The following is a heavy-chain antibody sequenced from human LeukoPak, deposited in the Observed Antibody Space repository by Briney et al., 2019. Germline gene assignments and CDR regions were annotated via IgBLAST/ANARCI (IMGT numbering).Heavy chain of an antibody. CDR1: GFTFSSYG. D-gene: IGHD3-10*01. J-gene: IGHJ6*02. CDR2: ISYDGRNK. Sequence: PGGSLRLSCAASGFTFSSYGMSWVRQAPGKGLEWVAVISYDGRNKYYADSVKGRFTISRDNSKNTLYLQMNSLRAEDTAVYYCAKEKLWFGELLLSMDVWGQGTTVTVPS. CDR3: AKEKLWFGELLLSMDV. V-gene: IGHV3-30*18.